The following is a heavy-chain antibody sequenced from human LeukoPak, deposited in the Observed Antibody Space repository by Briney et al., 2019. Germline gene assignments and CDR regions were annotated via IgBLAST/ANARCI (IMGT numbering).Heavy chain of an antibody. J-gene: IGHJ4*02. V-gene: IGHV3-30-3*01. CDR1: GFTFSSYA. CDR2: ISYDGSNK. CDR3: ARKSGSLRGHFDY. Sequence: GRSLRLSCAASGFTFSSYAMHWVRQAPGKGLEWVAVISYDGSNKYYADSVKGRFTISRDNSKNTLYLQMNSLRAEDTAVYYCARKSGSLRGHFDYWGQGTLVTVSS. D-gene: IGHD3-3*01.